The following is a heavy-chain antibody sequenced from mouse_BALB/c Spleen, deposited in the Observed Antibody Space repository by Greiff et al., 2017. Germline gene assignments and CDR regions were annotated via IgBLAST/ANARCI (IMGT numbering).Heavy chain of an antibody. J-gene: IGHJ2*01. CDR3: ARGNYYFDY. CDR1: GFTFSSFG. V-gene: IGHV5-17*02. Sequence: EVQRVESGGGLVQPGGSRKLSCAASGFTFSSFGMHWVRQAPEKGLEWVAYISSGSRTIYYADTVKGRFTISRDNPKNTLFLQMTSLRSEDTAMYYCARGNYYFDYWGQGTTLTVSS. D-gene: IGHD2-1*01. CDR2: ISSGSRTI.